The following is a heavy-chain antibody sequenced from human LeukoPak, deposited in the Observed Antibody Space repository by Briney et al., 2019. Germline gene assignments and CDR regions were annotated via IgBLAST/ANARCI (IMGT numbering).Heavy chain of an antibody. Sequence: GGSLRLSCAASGFTFSSYDMHWVRQATGKGLEWVSAIGTAGDTYYPGSVKGRFTISRENAKNSLYLQMNSLRAGDTAVYYCARGSTYYDDSSGYSDFDYWGQGTLVTVSS. CDR3: ARGSTYYDDSSGYSDFDY. V-gene: IGHV3-13*01. D-gene: IGHD3-22*01. CDR2: IGTAGDT. J-gene: IGHJ4*02. CDR1: GFTFSSYD.